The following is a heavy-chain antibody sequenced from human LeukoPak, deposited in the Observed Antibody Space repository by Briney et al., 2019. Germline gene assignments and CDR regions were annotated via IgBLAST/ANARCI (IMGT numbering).Heavy chain of an antibody. D-gene: IGHD4-11*01. Sequence: GGSLRLSCAASGFTFSSYGMQWVRQAPGKGREWGAFIRYDGRNKDYEDSGKGRFTISRDNSKNTLYLQMYSLRAEDTAVYYCARGYSNYLYYFDYWGQGTLVTVSS. J-gene: IGHJ4*02. CDR2: IRYDGRNK. V-gene: IGHV3-30*02. CDR1: GFTFSSYG. CDR3: ARGYSNYLYYFDY.